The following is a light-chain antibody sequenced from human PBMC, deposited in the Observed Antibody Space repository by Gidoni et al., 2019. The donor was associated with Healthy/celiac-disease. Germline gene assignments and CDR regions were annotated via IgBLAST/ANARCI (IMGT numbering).Light chain of an antibody. V-gene: IGKV1-33*01. CDR3: QQYDNLLALA. Sequence: DIQMTQSPSSLSASVGDRVTITCQASQDISNYLNWYQQKPGKAPKRLIYEASNLETGVPSRFSGSGSGTDFTFTISSLQPEDIATYYCQQYDNLLALAFGGGTKVEIK. CDR2: EAS. CDR1: QDISNY. J-gene: IGKJ4*01.